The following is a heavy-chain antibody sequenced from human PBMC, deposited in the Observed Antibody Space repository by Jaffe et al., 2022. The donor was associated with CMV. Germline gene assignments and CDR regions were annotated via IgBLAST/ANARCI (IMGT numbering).Heavy chain of an antibody. J-gene: IGHJ4*02. CDR3: ARDRRSYYDYVWGSYRPSPIIDY. D-gene: IGHD3-16*02. Sequence: EVQLVESGGGLVKPGGSLRLSCAASGFTFSSYSMNWVRQAPGKGLEWVSSISSSSSYIYYADSVKGRFTISRDNAKNSLYLQMNSLRAEDTAVYYCARDRRSYYDYVWGSYRPSPIIDYWGQGTLVTVSS. CDR2: ISSSSSYI. CDR1: GFTFSSYS. V-gene: IGHV3-21*01.